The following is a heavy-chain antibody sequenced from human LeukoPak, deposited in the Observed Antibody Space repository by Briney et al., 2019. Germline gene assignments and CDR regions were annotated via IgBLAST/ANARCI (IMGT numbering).Heavy chain of an antibody. J-gene: IGHJ4*02. V-gene: IGHV3-74*01. CDR2: INRDGSST. CDR1: GFTFSSYW. Sequence: PGGSLRLSCAASGFTFSSYWMHWVRQAPGKGLVWVSRINRDGSSTSYADSVKGRFTISRDNAKNTLYLQTNSLRAEDTAVYYCARGRHLGVQDYWGQGTLVTVSS. D-gene: IGHD3-3*01. CDR3: ARGRHLGVQDY.